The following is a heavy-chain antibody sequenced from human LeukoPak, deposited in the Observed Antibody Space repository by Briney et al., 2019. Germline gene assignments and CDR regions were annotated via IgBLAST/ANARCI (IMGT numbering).Heavy chain of an antibody. CDR2: ISAYNGNT. D-gene: IGHD6-19*01. J-gene: IGHJ4*02. Sequence: GASVKVPCKASGYTFTSYGISWVRQAPGQGLEWMGWISAYNGNTNYAQKLQGRVTMTTDTSTSTAYMELRSLRSDDTAVYYCARGLPGIAVAGTNYWGQGTLVTVSS. CDR1: GYTFTSYG. CDR3: ARGLPGIAVAGTNY. V-gene: IGHV1-18*01.